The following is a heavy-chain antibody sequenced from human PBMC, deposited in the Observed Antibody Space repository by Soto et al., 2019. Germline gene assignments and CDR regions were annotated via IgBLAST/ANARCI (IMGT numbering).Heavy chain of an antibody. V-gene: IGHV1-18*01. Sequence: ASVKVSCKASGYTFTSYGISWVRQAPGQGLEWMGWISAYNGNTNYAQKLQGRVTMTTDTSTSTAYMELRSLRSDDTAVYYCARDSGYDILTGYFVDWFDPWGQGTLVTVSS. CDR2: ISAYNGNT. CDR1: GYTFTSYG. CDR3: ARDSGYDILTGYFVDWFDP. D-gene: IGHD3-9*01. J-gene: IGHJ5*02.